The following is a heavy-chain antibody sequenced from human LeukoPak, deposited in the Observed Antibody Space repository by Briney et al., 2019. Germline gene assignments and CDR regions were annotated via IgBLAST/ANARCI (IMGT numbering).Heavy chain of an antibody. V-gene: IGHV3-7*05. CDR1: GFTFSSYW. CDR3: ARDGLPVARDY. Sequence: GGSLRLSCAASGFTFSSYWMTWVRQAPGKGLEWVANINQDGSDKNYVDSVKGRFTISRDNAKNSLYLQMNSLRAEDTAMYYGARDGLPVARDYWGQGTLVTVSS. CDR2: INQDGSDK. D-gene: IGHD6-19*01. J-gene: IGHJ4*02.